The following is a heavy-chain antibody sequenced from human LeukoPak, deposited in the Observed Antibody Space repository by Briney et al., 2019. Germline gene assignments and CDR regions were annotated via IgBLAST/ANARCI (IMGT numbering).Heavy chain of an antibody. V-gene: IGHV3-30-3*01. CDR2: ISYDGSNK. CDR1: GFTFSSYA. D-gene: IGHD5-12*01. CDR3: ARDGSSFDY. J-gene: IGHJ4*02. Sequence: GGSLRLSCAASGFTFSSYAMHWVRQAPGKGLEWVAVISYDGSNKYYADSVKGRFTISRDNSKNTLYLQMNSLRAEDTAVYYCARDGSSFDYWGQGTLVTVSS.